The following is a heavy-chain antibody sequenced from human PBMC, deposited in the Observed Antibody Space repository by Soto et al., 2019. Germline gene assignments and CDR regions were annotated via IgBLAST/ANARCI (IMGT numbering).Heavy chain of an antibody. CDR3: ARGLYDSGSHAFDI. D-gene: IGHD3-10*01. CDR1: GFTFSTYS. J-gene: IGHJ3*02. V-gene: IGHV3-48*01. CDR2: ITSSSSTI. Sequence: GGSLRLSCAASGFTFSTYSMNWVRQAQGKGLEWISYITSSSSTIYYAESVEGRFTISRDNAKNSLYLQMNSLRAEDTAVYYCARGLYDSGSHAFDIWGQGTMVTVS.